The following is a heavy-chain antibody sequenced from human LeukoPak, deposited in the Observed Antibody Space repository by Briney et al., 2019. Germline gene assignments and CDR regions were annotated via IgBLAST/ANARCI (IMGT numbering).Heavy chain of an antibody. CDR2: LSANGANT. V-gene: IGHV3-23*01. D-gene: IGHD1-1*01. J-gene: IGHJ4*02. Sequence: GGSLRLSCAASEFTLNNYAMSWVRQAPGKGLEWVSSLSANGANTYSADSVKGRFIISRDNSKNTLYLQVNSLRPEDTAVYYCARRSMTGTYYFDYWGQGTLVTVSS. CDR1: EFTLNNYA. CDR3: ARRSMTGTYYFDY.